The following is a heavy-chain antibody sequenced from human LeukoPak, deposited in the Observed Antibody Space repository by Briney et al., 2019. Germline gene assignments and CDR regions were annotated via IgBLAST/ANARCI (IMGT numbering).Heavy chain of an antibody. D-gene: IGHD1/OR15-1a*01. CDR2: INPSGGST. CDR1: GYTFTGYY. CDR3: ARVVSELEQGFAY. Sequence: ASVKVSCKASGYTFTGYYMHWVRQAPGQGLEWMGIINPSGGSTNYAQKFQGRVTMTRDTSASTVYMELSSLRSEDTAVYYCARVVSELEQGFAYWGQGTLVTVSS. V-gene: IGHV1-46*01. J-gene: IGHJ4*02.